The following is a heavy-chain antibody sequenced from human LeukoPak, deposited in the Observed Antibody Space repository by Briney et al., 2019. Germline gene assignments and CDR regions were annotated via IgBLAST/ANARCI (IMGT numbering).Heavy chain of an antibody. CDR1: GGSISSSNW. D-gene: IGHD7-27*01. CDR2: IFHRGNT. V-gene: IGHV4-4*02. CDR3: AKDGLGIWSRGYFDY. J-gene: IGHJ4*02. Sequence: SGTLSLTCDVSGGSISSSNWWSWVRQSPGKGLEWIAEIFHRGNTNYNPSLRGRVAISVDRSKNQFSLKLSSVTAADTAVYYCAKDGLGIWSRGYFDYWGQGTLVTVSS.